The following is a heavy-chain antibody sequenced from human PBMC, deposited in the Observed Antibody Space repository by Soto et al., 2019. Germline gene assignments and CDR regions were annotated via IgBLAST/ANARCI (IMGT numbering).Heavy chain of an antibody. CDR3: ATAAVPDYDFWSGPPGGYYYYGMDV. D-gene: IGHD3-3*01. V-gene: IGHV1-18*04. CDR1: GYTFTSYG. J-gene: IGHJ6*02. Sequence: VKVSCKASGYTFTSYGISWVRQAPGQGLEWMGWISAYNGNTNYAQKLQGRVTMTTDTSTSTAYMELRSLRSDDTAVYYCATAAVPDYDFWSGPPGGYYYYGMDVWGQGTTVTVSS. CDR2: ISAYNGNT.